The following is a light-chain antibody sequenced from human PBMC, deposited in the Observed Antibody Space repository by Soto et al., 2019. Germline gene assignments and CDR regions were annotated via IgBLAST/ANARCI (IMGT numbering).Light chain of an antibody. J-gene: IGKJ1*01. CDR3: QQRSNWPS. Sequence: PGERATLSCRASQSVSSYLAWYQQKPGQAPRLLIYDASNRATGIPARFSGSGSGTDFTLTISSLEPEDFAVYYCQQRSNWPSFGQGTKVEIK. CDR2: DAS. CDR1: QSVSSY. V-gene: IGKV3-11*01.